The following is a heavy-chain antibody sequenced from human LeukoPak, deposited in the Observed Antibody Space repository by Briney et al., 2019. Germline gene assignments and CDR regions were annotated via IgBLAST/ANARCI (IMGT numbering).Heavy chain of an antibody. CDR3: ARAPRGNSGYCSSTSCTDHRYNWFDP. V-gene: IGHV1-3*01. CDR1: GYTFTSYG. D-gene: IGHD2-2*01. J-gene: IGHJ5*02. CDR2: ISAGNGNT. Sequence: ASVKVSCKASGYTFTSYGISWVRQAPGQRLEWMGWISAGNGNTKYSQKFQGRVTITRDTSASTAYMEVSSLRSEDTAVYYCARAPRGNSGYCSSTSCTDHRYNWFDPWSQGTLVTVSS.